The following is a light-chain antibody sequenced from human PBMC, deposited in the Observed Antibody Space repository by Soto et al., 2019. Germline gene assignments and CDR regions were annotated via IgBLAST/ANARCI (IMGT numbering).Light chain of an antibody. CDR2: KAS. CDR1: QTISSW. J-gene: IGKJ1*01. CDR3: QQYYRYPWT. Sequence: IQMTQSPSTLSGSVGEIGTMTCRASQTISSWLAWYQQKPGKAPKLLIYKASTLKSGVPSRFSGSGSGTEFTLTINSLQPDDFATYYCQQYYRYPWTFGQGTKVDIK. V-gene: IGKV1-5*03.